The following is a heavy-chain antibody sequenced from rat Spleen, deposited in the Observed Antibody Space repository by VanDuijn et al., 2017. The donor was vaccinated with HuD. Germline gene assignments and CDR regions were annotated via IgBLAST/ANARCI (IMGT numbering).Heavy chain of an antibody. D-gene: IGHD1-10*01. CDR2: ITNTGRST. CDR3: ERQGAYNNDGWLAY. Sequence: EVQLVESGGGLVQPGRSLKLSCVASGFTFNNYWMTWIRQAPGKGLEWFASITNTGRSTFYPDSVKGRFTISRDNAKSTLYLQMNSLRSEDTASYYGERQGAYNNDGWLAYWGQGTLVTVAS. V-gene: IGHV5-31*01. J-gene: IGHJ3*01. CDR1: GFTFNNYW.